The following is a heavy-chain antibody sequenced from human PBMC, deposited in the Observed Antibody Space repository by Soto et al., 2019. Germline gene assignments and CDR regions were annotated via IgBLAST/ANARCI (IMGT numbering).Heavy chain of an antibody. V-gene: IGHV3-30*18. D-gene: IGHD3-3*01. Sequence: QVQLVESGGGMVQPGRSLRLSCAASGFTFSSYGMHWVRQAPGKGLEWVAVITYDGNNKDYADSVKGRFTISRDNSRNTLYMQRNSLRPEDTAVYYWVKECEWTLPPCLNYWGQGTLVTVPS. CDR1: GFTFSSYG. J-gene: IGHJ4*02. CDR2: ITYDGNNK. CDR3: VKECEWTLPPCLNY.